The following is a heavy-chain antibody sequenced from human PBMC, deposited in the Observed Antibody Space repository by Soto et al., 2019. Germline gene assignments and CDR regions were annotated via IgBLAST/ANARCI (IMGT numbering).Heavy chain of an antibody. J-gene: IGHJ5*02. CDR1: GGSISSYY. D-gene: IGHD2-2*01. CDR2: IYYSGST. CDR3: ARRYCSSTSCYSWFDP. V-gene: IGHV4-59*08. Sequence: PSETLSLTYTVSGGSISSYYWSWIRQPPGKGLEWIGYIYYSGSTNYNPSLKSRVTISVDTSKNQFSLKLSSVTAADTAVYYCARRYCSSTSCYSWFDPWGQGTLVTVSS.